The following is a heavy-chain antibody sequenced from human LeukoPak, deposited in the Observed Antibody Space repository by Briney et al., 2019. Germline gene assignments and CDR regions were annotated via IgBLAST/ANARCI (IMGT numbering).Heavy chain of an antibody. V-gene: IGHV3-48*02. CDR2: ISSNSITI. D-gene: IGHD3-16*01. CDR3: AKDGGDFDY. J-gene: IGHJ4*02. Sequence: GGSLGLSCAASGFSFNIYSMSWVRQAPGKGLEWISYISSNSITIFYADAVKGRFTISRDNAKNSVYLQMNSLRDEDTALYYCAKDGGDFDYWGQGTLVTVSS. CDR1: GFSFNIYS.